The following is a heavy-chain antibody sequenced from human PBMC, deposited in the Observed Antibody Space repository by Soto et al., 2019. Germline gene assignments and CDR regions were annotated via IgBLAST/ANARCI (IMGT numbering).Heavy chain of an antibody. V-gene: IGHV4-59*08. D-gene: IGHD3-10*01. CDR1: GGSISSYY. J-gene: IGHJ6*02. CDR3: ARHSSGSYSSFHYYYGMDV. CDR2: IYYSGST. Sequence: SSETLSLTCTVSGGSISSYYWSWIRQPPGKGLEWIGYIYYSGSTNYNPSLKSRVTISVDTSKNQFSLKLSSVTAADTAVYYCARHSSGSYSSFHYYYGMDVWGQGTTVTVSS.